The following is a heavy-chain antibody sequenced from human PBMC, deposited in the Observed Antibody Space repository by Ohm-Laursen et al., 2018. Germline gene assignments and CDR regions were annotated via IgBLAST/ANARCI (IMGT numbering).Heavy chain of an antibody. D-gene: IGHD3-16*01. CDR2: IKEDGSEK. Sequence: SLRLSCAASGFTFSTSYMSWVRQAPGKGLEWVANIKEDGSEKNYVDSVKGRFTISRDNAKNSLYLQMNSLRAEDTALYYCAKVEGYAGAHWGQGTLVTVSS. CDR1: GFTFSTSY. J-gene: IGHJ4*02. CDR3: AKVEGYAGAH. V-gene: IGHV3-7*03.